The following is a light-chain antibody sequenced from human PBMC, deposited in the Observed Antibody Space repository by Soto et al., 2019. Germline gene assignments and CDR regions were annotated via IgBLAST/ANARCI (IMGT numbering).Light chain of an antibody. J-gene: IGKJ1*01. Sequence: AIQMTQSPSSLSASVGDRVTITCRASQGIRNDLGWYQQKPGKAPKLLIYAASSLQSGVPSRFSGSGSGTDFTLTISSLQTEDFATYYCVQDYNYPRTFGQGTKVEIK. CDR1: QGIRND. V-gene: IGKV1-6*01. CDR2: AAS. CDR3: VQDYNYPRT.